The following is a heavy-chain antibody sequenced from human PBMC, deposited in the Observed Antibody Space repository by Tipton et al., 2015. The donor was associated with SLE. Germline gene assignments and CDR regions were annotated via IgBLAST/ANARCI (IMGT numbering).Heavy chain of an antibody. CDR1: GGSFSGYY. D-gene: IGHD2-2*01. V-gene: IGHV4-34*01. CDR2: INHSGST. Sequence: TLSLTCAVYGGSFSGYYWSWIRPPPGKGLEWIGEINHSGSTNYNPSLKSRVTISVDTSKNQFSLKLSSVTAADTAVYYCARGGGGIVVVPAALGYMDVWGKGTTVTVSS. CDR3: ARGGGGIVVVPAALGYMDV. J-gene: IGHJ6*03.